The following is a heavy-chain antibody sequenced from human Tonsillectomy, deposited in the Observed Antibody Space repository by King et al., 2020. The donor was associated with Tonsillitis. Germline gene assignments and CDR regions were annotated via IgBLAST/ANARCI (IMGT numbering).Heavy chain of an antibody. V-gene: IGHV3-30*18. CDR2: IPYDGSNK. Sequence: HVQLVESGGGVVQPGRSLRLSCAASGFSFRNYGIHWVRQAPGKGLEWVAIIPYDGSNKYYADSVKGRFTVSRDNSKNTLYLQMNSLRGEDTAVYYWSKEIAAAGDSYYPYGMELWGQGTAVTGSS. D-gene: IGHD6-13*01. CDR3: SKEIAAAGDSYYPYGMEL. J-gene: IGHJ6*02. CDR1: GFSFRNYG.